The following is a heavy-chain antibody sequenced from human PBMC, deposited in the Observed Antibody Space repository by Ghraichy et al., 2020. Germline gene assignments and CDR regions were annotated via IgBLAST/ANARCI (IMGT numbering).Heavy chain of an antibody. J-gene: IGHJ4*02. V-gene: IGHV3-23*01. CDR3: VRDCCTSAGPIDH. D-gene: IGHD2-15*01. CDR2: IGNDGHNL. Sequence: LEWLSTIGNDGHNLHYADSVQGRFTISRDNSKNTLFLQMSSLRVDDTATYYCVRDCCTSAGPIDHWGEGTRVTVS.